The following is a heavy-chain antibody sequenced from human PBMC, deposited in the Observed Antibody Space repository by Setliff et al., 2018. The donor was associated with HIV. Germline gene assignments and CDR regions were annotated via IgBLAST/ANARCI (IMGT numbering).Heavy chain of an antibody. D-gene: IGHD2-2*01. Sequence: SETLSLTCSVSSGSMTGHYWTWVRQPQGKGLEWIGYLHSLGSSRVSDTPNYSPSLKSRITISLDTSKRQFSLTMTSVTAADTAVYYFARGLSSQTYWGTRPLGLDYWGQGSLVTVSS. CDR3: ARGLSSQTYWGTRPLGLDY. J-gene: IGHJ4*01. V-gene: IGHV4-4*08. CDR2: LHSLGSSRVSDTP. CDR1: SGSMTGHY.